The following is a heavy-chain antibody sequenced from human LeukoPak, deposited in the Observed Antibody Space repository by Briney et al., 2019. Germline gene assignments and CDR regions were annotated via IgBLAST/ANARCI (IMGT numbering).Heavy chain of an antibody. CDR3: ARDSGEQWLFPYYYYMDV. CDR2: INTSTGNP. CDR1: GYTFTSYA. Sequence: ASVKVSCKASGYTFTSYAMNWVRQAPGQGLEWMGWINTSTGNPTYAQGFTGRFVFSLDTSVSTAYLQISSLKAEDTAVYYCARDSGEQWLFPYYYYMDVWGKGTTVTVSS. D-gene: IGHD6-19*01. V-gene: IGHV7-4-1*02. J-gene: IGHJ6*03.